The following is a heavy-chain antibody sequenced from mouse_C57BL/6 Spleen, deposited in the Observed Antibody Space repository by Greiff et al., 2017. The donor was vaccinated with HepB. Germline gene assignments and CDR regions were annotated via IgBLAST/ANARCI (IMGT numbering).Heavy chain of an antibody. CDR3: ARIYYYGKDYAMDY. CDR1: GFSLTSYG. D-gene: IGHD1-1*01. CDR2: IWGVGST. V-gene: IGHV2-6*01. Sequence: VKLMESGPGLVAPSQSLSITCTVSGFSLTSYGVDWVRQSPGKGLEWLGVIWGVGSTNYNSALKSRLSISKDNSKSQVFLKMNSLQTDDTAMYYCARIYYYGKDYAMDYWGQGTSVTVSS. J-gene: IGHJ4*01.